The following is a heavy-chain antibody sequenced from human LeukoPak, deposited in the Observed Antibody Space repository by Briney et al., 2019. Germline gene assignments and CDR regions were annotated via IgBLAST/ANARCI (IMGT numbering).Heavy chain of an antibody. CDR1: GFIFSYYG. CDR3: AKERGHSNPFDY. Sequence: GGSLRLSCEVSGFIFSYYGMNWVRQAPGKGLEWVSAISDSGDATYYADSVKGRFTISRDNSKSTLYLQMNNLRAEGTALYYCAKERGHSNPFDYWGQGTLVTVSS. V-gene: IGHV3-23*01. CDR2: ISDSGDAT. J-gene: IGHJ4*02. D-gene: IGHD2-15*01.